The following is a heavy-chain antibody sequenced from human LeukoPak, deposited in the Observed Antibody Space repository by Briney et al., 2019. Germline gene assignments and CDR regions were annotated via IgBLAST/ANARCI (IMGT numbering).Heavy chain of an antibody. V-gene: IGHV3-23*01. D-gene: IGHD2-21*02. CDR1: GFTFCSYA. J-gene: IGHJ4*02. CDR3: AKDNGGSCCGGDCYSAFGY. CDR2: ISGSGGST. Sequence: GGSLRLSCAAYGFTFCSYAMSWVRQAPGKGLEWVSAISGSGGSTYYADSVKGRFTISRDNSKNTLYLQMNSLRAEDTAVYYCAKDNGGSCCGGDCYSAFGYWGQGTLVTVSS.